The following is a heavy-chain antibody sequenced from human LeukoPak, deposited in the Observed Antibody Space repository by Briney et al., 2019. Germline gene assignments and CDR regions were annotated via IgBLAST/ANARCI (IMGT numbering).Heavy chain of an antibody. Sequence: GGSLRLSCAASGFTFSTYGMSWVRQAPGKGLEWVSTINGDGGRTYFADSVKGRFTISRDNSKDTLSLQLNSLRPEDTAVYYCAAFPRADTGFIILDYWGQGTLVTVSS. V-gene: IGHV3-23*01. J-gene: IGHJ4*02. CDR3: AAFPRADTGFIILDY. CDR1: GFTFSTYG. D-gene: IGHD3-16*02. CDR2: INGDGGRT.